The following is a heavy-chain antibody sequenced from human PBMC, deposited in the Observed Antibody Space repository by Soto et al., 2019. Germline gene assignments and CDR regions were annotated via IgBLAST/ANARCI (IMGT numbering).Heavy chain of an antibody. CDR1: GFTFSSYA. V-gene: IGHV3-23*01. CDR2: ISGSGGST. Sequence: EVQLLESGGGLVQPGGSLRLSCAASGFTFSSYAMSWVRQAPGKGLEWVSAISGSGGSTYYADSVKGRFSISRDNSKNTLYLPMNGLRAEDTAVYYCANDRGGFYYYGMDVWGQGTTVTVSS. D-gene: IGHD3-10*01. CDR3: ANDRGGFYYYGMDV. J-gene: IGHJ6*02.